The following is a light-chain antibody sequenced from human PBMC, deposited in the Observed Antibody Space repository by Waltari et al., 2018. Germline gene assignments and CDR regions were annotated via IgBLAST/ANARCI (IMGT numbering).Light chain of an antibody. J-gene: IGKJ4*01. CDR2: GAS. CDR3: QQYDGSILT. CDR1: QTINNNF. Sequence: IVLTHSPATLSLSPGQRATLSCRASQTINNNFLVWYQQKPGQAPRLLIHGASSRATGFPDRFSGSGSGTDFTLTISRLEPEDVAVYYCQQYDGSILTFGGGTKVEI. V-gene: IGKV3-20*01.